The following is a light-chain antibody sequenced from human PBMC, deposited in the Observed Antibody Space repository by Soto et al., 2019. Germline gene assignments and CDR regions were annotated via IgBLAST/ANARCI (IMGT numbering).Light chain of an antibody. CDR1: QSISYY. CDR3: QQSYSTPPT. J-gene: IGKJ1*01. CDR2: DAS. V-gene: IGKV1-39*01. Sequence: DIQMTQSPSSLSASVGDRVTITCRATQSISYYLNWYQQKPGKAPKVLIYDASSLQSGVPSRFSGSGSGTDFTLTISSPQSEDFATYYCQQSYSTPPTFGQGTKVEIK.